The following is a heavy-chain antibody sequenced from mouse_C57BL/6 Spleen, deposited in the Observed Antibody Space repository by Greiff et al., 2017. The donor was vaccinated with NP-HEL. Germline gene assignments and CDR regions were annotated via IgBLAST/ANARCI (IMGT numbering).Heavy chain of an antibody. D-gene: IGHD2-3*01. J-gene: IGHJ2*01. Sequence: QVQLQQPGAELVKPGASVKLSCKASGYTFTSYWMHWVKQRPGQGLEWIGMIHPNSGSTNYNEKFKSKATLTVDKSSSTAYMQLSSLTSEDSAVYYCASGGYDGYYSYFDYWGQGTTLTVSS. CDR2: IHPNSGST. CDR1: GYTFTSYW. CDR3: ASGGYDGYYSYFDY. V-gene: IGHV1-64*01.